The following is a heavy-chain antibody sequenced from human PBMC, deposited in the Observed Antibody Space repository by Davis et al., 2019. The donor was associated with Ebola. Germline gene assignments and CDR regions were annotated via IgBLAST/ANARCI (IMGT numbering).Heavy chain of an antibody. CDR1: GGTLRRYG. D-gene: IGHD1-14*01. J-gene: IGHJ6*02. Sequence: SVKVSCKASGGTLRRYGVSWVRLAPGQGLEWMGGIIPVLDETKYAQKFQDRVTITADESTNTVSMEMRSLRFEDTAIYYCASAFDLVLVPEGGYGMVVWGQGTTVTVSS. CDR2: IIPVLDET. V-gene: IGHV1-69*10. CDR3: ASAFDLVLVPEGGYGMVV.